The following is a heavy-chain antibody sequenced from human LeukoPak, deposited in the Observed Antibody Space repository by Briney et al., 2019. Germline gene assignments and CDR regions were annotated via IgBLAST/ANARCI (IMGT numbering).Heavy chain of an antibody. Sequence: NPSETLSLTCAVYGGSFSGYYWSWIRQPPGKGLEWIGEINHSGSTNYNPSLKSRVTISADTSKNQFSLKLSSVTAADTAVYYCARGYWFDPWGQGTLVTVSS. CDR2: INHSGST. CDR1: GGSFSGYY. J-gene: IGHJ5*02. V-gene: IGHV4-34*01. CDR3: ARGYWFDP.